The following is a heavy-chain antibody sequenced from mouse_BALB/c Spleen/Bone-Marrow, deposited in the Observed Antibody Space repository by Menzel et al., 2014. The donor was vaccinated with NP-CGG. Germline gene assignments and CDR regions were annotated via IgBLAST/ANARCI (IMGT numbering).Heavy chain of an antibody. CDR3: ARIYYGYEFTY. CDR2: IYPYNGVT. J-gene: IGHJ3*01. CDR1: GYTFTDYN. D-gene: IGHD2-2*01. V-gene: IGHV1S29*02. Sequence: VQLQQSGPELLKPGASVKISCKASGYTFTDYNMHWVKQSHGESLEWIGYIYPYNGVTAYNQKLKSKATLTVDNSSSTAYMEFRSLTSEDSAVYYCARIYYGYEFTYWGQGTLVTVSA.